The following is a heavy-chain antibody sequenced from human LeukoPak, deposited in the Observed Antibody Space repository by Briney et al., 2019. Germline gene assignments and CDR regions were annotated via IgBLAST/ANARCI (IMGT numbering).Heavy chain of an antibody. V-gene: IGHV4-59*08. CDR1: GGSISSYY. CDR3: ARHGGTLAYFDS. CDR2: IYYGGTT. D-gene: IGHD1-26*01. Sequence: SETLSLTCTVSGGSISSYYWSWIRQPPAKGLEWIGYIYYGGTTSYTPSLKGRVTISVHSPKNHFSLKLTSLTAADTAVYYCARHGGTLAYFDSWGQGSLVIVSS. J-gene: IGHJ4*02.